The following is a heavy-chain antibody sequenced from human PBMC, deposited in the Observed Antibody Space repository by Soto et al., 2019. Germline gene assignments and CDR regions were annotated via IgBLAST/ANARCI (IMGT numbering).Heavy chain of an antibody. CDR1: GGSVSSGVFS. V-gene: IGHV4-30-2*01. J-gene: IGHJ6*02. Sequence: QLKLQESGPGVVKPSQTLSLTCAVSGGSVSSGVFSWNWIRQPPGQGLEWIGYISHGGSPHYTPSLRGRVSISVDRSTNVISLNLTSMTPADTAVYFCARGHYYYAMDVWGQGTTVTVSS. CDR3: ARGHYYYAMDV. CDR2: ISHGGSP.